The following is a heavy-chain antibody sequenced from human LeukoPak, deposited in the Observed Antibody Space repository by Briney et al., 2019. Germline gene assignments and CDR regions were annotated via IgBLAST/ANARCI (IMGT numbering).Heavy chain of an antibody. CDR2: INWNGGST. Sequence: GGSLRLSCAASGFTFSRYNMNWVRQAPGKGLEWVSGINWNGGSTGYADSVKGRFTISRDNAKNSLYLQMNSLRAEDTALYYCARVVGGSYYGYFDCWGQGTLVTVSS. CDR1: GFTFSRYN. CDR3: ARVVGGSYYGYFDC. J-gene: IGHJ4*02. D-gene: IGHD1-26*01. V-gene: IGHV3-20*04.